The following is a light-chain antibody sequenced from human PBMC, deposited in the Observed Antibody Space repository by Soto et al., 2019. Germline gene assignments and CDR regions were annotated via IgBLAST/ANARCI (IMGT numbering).Light chain of an antibody. Sequence: EIVLTQSPATLPLSPGEPATLSCRASQSVSSYLAWYQQKPGQAPRLLIYDASNRATGLPARFDGSGSATDFTLTISSLEPEDVAVYYCQQRSNWPTFGGGTKVEIK. CDR2: DAS. V-gene: IGKV3-11*01. J-gene: IGKJ4*01. CDR1: QSVSSY. CDR3: QQRSNWPT.